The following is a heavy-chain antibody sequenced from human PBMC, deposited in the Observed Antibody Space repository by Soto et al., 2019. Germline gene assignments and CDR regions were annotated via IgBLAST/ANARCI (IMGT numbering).Heavy chain of an antibody. CDR3: ARPLTTADKEKYYYYYGMDV. Sequence: ASVKVSCKASGGTFSSYAISWVRQAPGQGLEWMGGIIPIFGTANYAQKFQGRVTITADESTSTAYMELSSLRSEDTAVYYCARPLTTADKEKYYYYYGMDVWGQGTTVTVSS. CDR1: GGTFSSYA. J-gene: IGHJ6*02. V-gene: IGHV1-69*13. CDR2: IIPIFGTA. D-gene: IGHD4-4*01.